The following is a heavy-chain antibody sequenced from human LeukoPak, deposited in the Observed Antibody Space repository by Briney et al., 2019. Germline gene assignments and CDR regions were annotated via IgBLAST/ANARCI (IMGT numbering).Heavy chain of an antibody. CDR1: GFTFSSYS. Sequence: GGSLRLSYAASGFTFSSYSMNWVRQAPGKGLEWVSSISSSSSYIYYAVSVKGRFTISRDNAKNSLYLQMNSLRAEDTAVYYCARVGRSAVVAATPASNNWFDPWGQGTLVTVSS. D-gene: IGHD2-15*01. CDR2: ISSSSSYI. CDR3: ARVGRSAVVAATPASNNWFDP. J-gene: IGHJ5*02. V-gene: IGHV3-21*01.